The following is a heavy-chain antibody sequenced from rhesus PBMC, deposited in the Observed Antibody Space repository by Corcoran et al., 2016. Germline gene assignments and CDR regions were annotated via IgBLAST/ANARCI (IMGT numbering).Heavy chain of an antibody. CDR1: GFNFSSYG. Sequence: EVQLVESGGGLVQPGGSLRLSCAASGFNFSSYGMYWVRQAPGKGLEWVAVLLYDDSNKYTPDSVKDPFTISRDNSTNVLCLQMTKLKLEDTAVYSFARDRYSGYSSRGLDSWGQGVVVTVSS. J-gene: IGHJ6*01. D-gene: IGHD5-24*01. CDR3: ARDRYSGYSSRGLDS. V-gene: IGHV3-54*02. CDR2: LLYDDSNK.